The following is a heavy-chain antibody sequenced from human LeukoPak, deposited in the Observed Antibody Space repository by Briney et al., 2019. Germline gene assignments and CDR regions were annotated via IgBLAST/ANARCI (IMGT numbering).Heavy chain of an antibody. CDR2: ISGSGGST. Sequence: GGSLRLSCAASGFTFSSYAMSWVCQAPGKGLEWVSAISGSGGSTYYADSVKGRFTISRDNSKNTLYLQMNSLRAEDTAVYYCAKDRNDILTGFDYWGQGTLVTVSS. D-gene: IGHD3-9*01. CDR3: AKDRNDILTGFDY. J-gene: IGHJ4*02. CDR1: GFTFSSYA. V-gene: IGHV3-23*01.